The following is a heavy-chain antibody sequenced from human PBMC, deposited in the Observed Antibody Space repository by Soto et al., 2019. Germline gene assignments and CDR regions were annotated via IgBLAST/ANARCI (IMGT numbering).Heavy chain of an antibody. Sequence: SVKVSCKASGGTFSSYAISWVRQAPGQGLEWMGGIIPIFGTANYAQKFQGRVTITADESTSTAYMELSSLRSEDTAVYYCASGIAAAGTTTWFDPWGQGTLVTVSS. J-gene: IGHJ5*02. CDR1: GGTFSSYA. CDR2: IIPIFGTA. V-gene: IGHV1-69*13. D-gene: IGHD6-13*01. CDR3: ASGIAAAGTTTWFDP.